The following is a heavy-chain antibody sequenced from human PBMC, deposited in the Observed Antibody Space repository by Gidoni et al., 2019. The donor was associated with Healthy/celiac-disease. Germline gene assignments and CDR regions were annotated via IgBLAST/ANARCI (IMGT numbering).Heavy chain of an antibody. CDR2: IRSKANSYAT. CDR3: TSGSYDAFDI. Sequence: EVQLVESGGGLVQPGGSLKLSCAAPGFPFSGSAMHWVRPAPGKGLEWGGRIRSKANSYATAYAASVKGRFTISRDDSKNTAYLQMNSLKTEDTAVYYCTSGSYDAFDIWGQGTMVTVSS. D-gene: IGHD1-26*01. V-gene: IGHV3-73*02. CDR1: GFPFSGSA. J-gene: IGHJ3*02.